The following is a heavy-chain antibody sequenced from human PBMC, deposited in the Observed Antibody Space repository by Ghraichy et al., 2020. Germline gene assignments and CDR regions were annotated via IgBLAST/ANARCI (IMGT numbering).Heavy chain of an antibody. CDR1: GFTFSSYA. J-gene: IGHJ4*02. CDR2: ISGSGGNT. CDR3: AKDTGSRATIFDS. D-gene: IGHD5-12*01. V-gene: IGHV3-23*01. Sequence: GGSLRLSCAASGFTFSSYAMSWVRQAPGKGLEWVSVISGSGGNTYYADSVKGRFTISRDNSKNTLYLQMNSLRAEDTAVYYCAKDTGSRATIFDSWGQGTLVTVSS.